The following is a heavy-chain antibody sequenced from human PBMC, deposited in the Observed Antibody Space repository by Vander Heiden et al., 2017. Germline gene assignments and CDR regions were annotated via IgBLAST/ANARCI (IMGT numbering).Heavy chain of an antibody. J-gene: IGHJ6*02. V-gene: IGHV3-33*01. CDR3: ASLLWFGELEGMDV. CDR2: IWYDGSNK. CDR1: GFTFSSYG. D-gene: IGHD3-10*01. Sequence: QVQLVESGGGVVQPGRSLRLSRAASGFTFSSYGMHWVRQAPGKGLEWVAVIWYDGSNKYYADSVKGRFTISRDNSKNTLYLQMNSLRAEDTAVYYCASLLWFGELEGMDVWGQGTTVTVSS.